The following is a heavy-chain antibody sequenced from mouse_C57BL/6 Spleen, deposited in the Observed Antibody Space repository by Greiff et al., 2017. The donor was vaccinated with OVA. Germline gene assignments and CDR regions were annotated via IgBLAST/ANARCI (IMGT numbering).Heavy chain of an antibody. CDR2: IDPSDSET. CDR1: GYTFTSYW. CDR3: ARVTTVGDWYFDV. D-gene: IGHD1-1*01. Sequence: QVQLQQPGAELVRPGSSVKLSCKASGYTFTSYWMHWVKQRPIQGLEWIGNIDPSDSETHYNQKFKDKATLTVDKSSSTAYMQLSSLTSEDSAVYYCARVTTVGDWYFDVWGTGTTVTVSS. V-gene: IGHV1-52*01. J-gene: IGHJ1*03.